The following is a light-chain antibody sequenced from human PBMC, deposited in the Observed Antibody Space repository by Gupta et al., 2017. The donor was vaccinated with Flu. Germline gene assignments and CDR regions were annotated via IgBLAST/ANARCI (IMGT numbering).Light chain of an antibody. CDR1: SSDVGGYNY. CDR3: SSYTSSSTPV. Sequence: QSALTKPASVSGSPGQSMTISCTGPSSDVGGYNYVSWYQQHPGKAPKLMIYEVSNRPAGVSNRFSGSKSGNTASLTISGLQAEDEADYYCSSYTSSSTPVFGGGTKLTVL. CDR2: EVS. J-gene: IGLJ3*02. V-gene: IGLV2-14*01.